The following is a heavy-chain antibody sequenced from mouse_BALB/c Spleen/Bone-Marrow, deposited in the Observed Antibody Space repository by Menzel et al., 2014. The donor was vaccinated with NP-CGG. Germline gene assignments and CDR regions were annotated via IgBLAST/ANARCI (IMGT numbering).Heavy chain of an antibody. CDR1: GYSFTGYT. D-gene: IGHD2-4*01. J-gene: IGHJ3*01. Sequence: EVQLQQSGPALVKPGASMKIPCKASGYSFTGYTMNWVKQSHGKNLEWIGLINPYNGGTTYNQKFKGKATLTVDKSSSTAYMELLSLTSEDSAVYYCARRDYYDYAWFAYWGQGTLVTVSA. V-gene: IGHV1-18*01. CDR2: INPYNGGT. CDR3: ARRDYYDYAWFAY.